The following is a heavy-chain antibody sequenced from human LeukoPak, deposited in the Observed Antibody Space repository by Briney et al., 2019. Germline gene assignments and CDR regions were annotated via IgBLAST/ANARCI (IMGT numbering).Heavy chain of an antibody. J-gene: IGHJ3*02. D-gene: IGHD6-13*01. V-gene: IGHV4-39*07. Sequence: SETLSLTCTVSGGSISSSSYYWGWIRQPPGKGLEWIGSIYYSGSTYYNPSLKSRVTVSVDTSKNQFSLKLSSVTAADTAVYYCARYSSSWDPHAFDIWGQGTMVTVSS. CDR2: IYYSGST. CDR3: ARYSSSWDPHAFDI. CDR1: GGSISSSSYY.